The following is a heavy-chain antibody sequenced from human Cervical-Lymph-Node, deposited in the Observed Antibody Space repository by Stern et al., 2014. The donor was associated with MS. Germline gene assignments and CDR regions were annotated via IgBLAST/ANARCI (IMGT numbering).Heavy chain of an antibody. J-gene: IGHJ4*02. D-gene: IGHD1-14*01. CDR2: IYPGDSET. Sequence: EVQLVESGAELIRPGGSLKISCKGSGFKFSIYWIAWVRQMPGKGLEWIGIIYPGDSETGYSPSFQGQVTMSADKSTSTAYLQWSSLNASDTAMYFCARQTTAWASDVWGQGTLVTVSS. V-gene: IGHV5-51*01. CDR1: GFKFSIYW. CDR3: ARQTTAWASDV.